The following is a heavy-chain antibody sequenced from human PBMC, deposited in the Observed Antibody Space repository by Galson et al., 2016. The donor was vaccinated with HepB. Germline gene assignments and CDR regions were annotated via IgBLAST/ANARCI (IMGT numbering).Heavy chain of an antibody. CDR1: GDSIGSYF. V-gene: IGHV4-59*01. CDR2: IYYTGNT. J-gene: IGHJ5*02. Sequence: SETLSLTCTVSGDSIGSYFWSWIRQPPGKGLEWMGYIYYTGNTNYNPSLKSRVTISVDTSKNQFSLKLSSVTAADTAVYYCARDRPLGPSDPWGQGTLVTVSS. CDR3: ARDRPLGPSDP.